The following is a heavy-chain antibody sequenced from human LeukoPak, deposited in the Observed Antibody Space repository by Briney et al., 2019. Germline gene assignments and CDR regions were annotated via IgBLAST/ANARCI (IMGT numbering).Heavy chain of an antibody. Sequence: GGSLRLSCAASGFTVSSNCMSWVRQAPGKGLEWVSVIYSGGSTYYADSVKGRFTISRDNSKNTLYLQMNSLRAEDTAVYYCARGDIYDSSIIYYFDYWGQGTLVTVSS. J-gene: IGHJ4*02. CDR2: IYSGGST. D-gene: IGHD3-10*01. CDR1: GFTVSSNC. V-gene: IGHV3-53*01. CDR3: ARGDIYDSSIIYYFDY.